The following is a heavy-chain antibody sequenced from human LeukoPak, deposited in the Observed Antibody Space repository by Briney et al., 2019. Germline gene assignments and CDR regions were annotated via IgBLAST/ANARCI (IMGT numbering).Heavy chain of an antibody. CDR1: GFTFSNAW. Sequence: GGPLRLSCAASGFTFSNAWMSWVRQAPGKGLEWVGRIKSKTDGGTTDYAAPVKGRFTISRDDSKNTLYLQMNSLKTEDTAVYYCTTEGEIVVVPAAIDCWGQGTLVTVSS. CDR3: TTEGEIVVVPAAIDC. CDR2: IKSKTDGGTT. J-gene: IGHJ4*02. D-gene: IGHD2-2*01. V-gene: IGHV3-15*01.